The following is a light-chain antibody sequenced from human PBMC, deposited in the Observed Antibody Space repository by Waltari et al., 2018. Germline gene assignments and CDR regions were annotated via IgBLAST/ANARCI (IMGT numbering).Light chain of an antibody. V-gene: IGKV4-1*01. J-gene: IGKJ1*01. CDR1: QSVLYSSKNKNY. Sequence: DIVMTQSPDSLAVSLGERATINCKSSQSVLYSSKNKNYLAWYQQKPGQPPKLLIYWASTRESGCPDRFSGSGSGTDFTLTISSLQAEDVAVYYCQQYYSTPWTFGQGTKVEIK. CDR2: WAS. CDR3: QQYYSTPWT.